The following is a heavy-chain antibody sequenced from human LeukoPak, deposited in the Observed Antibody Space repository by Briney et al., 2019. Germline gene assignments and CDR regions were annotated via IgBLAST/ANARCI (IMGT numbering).Heavy chain of an antibody. J-gene: IGHJ4*02. Sequence: GGSLRLSCAASGFTFDDYAMHWVRQAPGKGLEWVALISWEGHTTYYADSVRGRLTISRDNSKNSLYLQMNSLRSGDTAFYYCARDTDYGSATNYFDSWGQGTLVSVSS. D-gene: IGHD3-10*01. CDR1: GFTFDDYA. CDR2: ISWEGHTT. CDR3: ARDTDYGSATNYFDS. V-gene: IGHV3-43*01.